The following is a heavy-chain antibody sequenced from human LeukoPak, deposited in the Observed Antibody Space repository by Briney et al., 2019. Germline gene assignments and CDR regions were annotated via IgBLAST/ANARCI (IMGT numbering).Heavy chain of an antibody. Sequence: ASVKVSCKASGGTFSSYAISWVRQAPGQGLGWMGGIFPIFGTANYAQKFQGRVTITADESTSTAYMELSSLRSEDTAVYYCARATYDSSGYFVPLFDYWGQGTLVTVFS. V-gene: IGHV1-69*01. CDR1: GGTFSSYA. J-gene: IGHJ4*02. CDR2: IFPIFGTA. D-gene: IGHD3-22*01. CDR3: ARATYDSSGYFVPLFDY.